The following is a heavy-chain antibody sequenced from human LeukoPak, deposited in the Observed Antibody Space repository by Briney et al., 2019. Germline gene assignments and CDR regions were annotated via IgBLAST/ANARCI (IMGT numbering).Heavy chain of an antibody. D-gene: IGHD3-3*01. CDR1: GGSISSSSYY. Sequence: PSETLSLTCTVSGGSISSSSYYWGWIRQPPGKGLEWIGSIYYSGSTYYNPSLKSRVTISVDTSKNQFSLKLSSVTAADTAVYYCARPHYDFWSGYYRGGSYGMDVWGQGTTVTVSS. CDR2: IYYSGST. J-gene: IGHJ6*02. CDR3: ARPHYDFWSGYYRGGSYGMDV. V-gene: IGHV4-39*01.